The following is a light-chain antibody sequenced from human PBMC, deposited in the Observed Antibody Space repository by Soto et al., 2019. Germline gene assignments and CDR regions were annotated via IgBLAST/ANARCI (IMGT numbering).Light chain of an antibody. V-gene: IGLV4-69*01. CDR1: TGHSNYA. Sequence: QLVLTQSPSASASLGGSVKLTCTLTTGHSNYAIAWHQQQPEKGPRYLMKINSDGSHIKGDGIPDRFSGSSSGAERYLTISSLQSEDEADYYCQTWASGIRVFGGGTKLTVL. J-gene: IGLJ3*02. CDR3: QTWASGIRV. CDR2: INSDGSH.